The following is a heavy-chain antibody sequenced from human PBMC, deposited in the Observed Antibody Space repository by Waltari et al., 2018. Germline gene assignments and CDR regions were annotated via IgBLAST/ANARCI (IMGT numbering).Heavy chain of an antibody. J-gene: IGHJ4*02. Sequence: QVQLQESGPGLVKPSETLSLPCTVSGGSISSYYWSWIRQPPGKGLEWIGYIYYSGSTNYNPSLKSRVTISVDTSKNQFSLKLSSVTAADTAVYYCARDSSGRVDYWGQGTLVTVSS. D-gene: IGHD6-19*01. CDR1: GGSISSYY. V-gene: IGHV4-59*01. CDR2: IYYSGST. CDR3: ARDSSGRVDY.